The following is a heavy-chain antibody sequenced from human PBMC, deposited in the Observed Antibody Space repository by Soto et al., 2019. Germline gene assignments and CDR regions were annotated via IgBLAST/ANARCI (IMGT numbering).Heavy chain of an antibody. CDR1: GFTFSSFG. CDR3: AKDLNYYDSSGQFDF. Sequence: GGSLRLSCAASGFTFSSFGIHWVRQAPGKGLEWVALISYDGSKKYYADSVKGRFTISRDNSKNTLYLQMNSLRAEDTAVYYCAKDLNYYDSSGQFDFWGQGTLVTVSS. CDR2: ISYDGSKK. D-gene: IGHD3-22*01. V-gene: IGHV3-30*18. J-gene: IGHJ4*02.